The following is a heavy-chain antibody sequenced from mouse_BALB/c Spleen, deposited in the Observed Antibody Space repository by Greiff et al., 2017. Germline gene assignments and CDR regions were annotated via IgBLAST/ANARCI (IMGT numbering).Heavy chain of an antibody. Sequence: QVQLQQSGAELVRPGTSVKISCKASGYTFTNYWLGWVKRRPGHGLEWIGDIYPGGGYTNYNEKFKGKATLTADTSSSTACMQLSSLTSEDSAVYFCARDWYYWGQGTSVTVSS. CDR3: ARDWYY. D-gene: IGHD4-1*01. V-gene: IGHV1-63*02. J-gene: IGHJ4*01. CDR2: IYPGGGYT. CDR1: GYTFTNYW.